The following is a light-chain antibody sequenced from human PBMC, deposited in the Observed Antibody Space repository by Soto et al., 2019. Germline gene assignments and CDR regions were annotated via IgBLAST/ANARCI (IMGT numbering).Light chain of an antibody. V-gene: IGKV1-5*01. CDR2: DAS. CDR1: QSISSW. J-gene: IGKJ4*01. Sequence: DIQMTQSPSTLSATAGDRVTITCRASQSISSWLAWYQQKPGKAPKLLIYDASNLESGVPSRFSGSGSGTEFTLTISSLEPADFAVYYCQQRSNWPTFGGGTKVDIK. CDR3: QQRSNWPT.